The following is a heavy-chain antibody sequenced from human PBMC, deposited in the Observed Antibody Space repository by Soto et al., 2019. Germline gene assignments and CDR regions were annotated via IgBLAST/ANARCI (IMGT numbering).Heavy chain of an antibody. CDR2: ISSSGSSM. J-gene: IGHJ6*02. V-gene: IGHV3-48*03. CDR3: ARLRPYYYAMDV. Sequence: PGGSLRLSCAASGFIFINYEMNWVRQAPGKGLEWVSYISSSGSSMYYADSVRGRFTISRDNAKNSVDLQMNSLRPEDTAVYYCARLRPYYYAMDVWGQGTTVTVSS. CDR1: GFIFINYE.